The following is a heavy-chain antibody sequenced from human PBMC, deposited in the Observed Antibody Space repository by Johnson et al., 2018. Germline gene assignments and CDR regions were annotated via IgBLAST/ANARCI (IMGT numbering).Heavy chain of an antibody. J-gene: IGHJ6*02. V-gene: IGHV3-9*01. Sequence: VQLVQSGGGLVQPGRSLRLSCAASGFTFNDYAMHWVRQAPGKGPVRVSGISWNSGSIGYADSVKGRFPLSRDNGNNSVYLKMNSLRAEYTAFYYLDKGKGGSVYYYHGMDVWGQGATVTVSS. D-gene: IGHD2-15*01. CDR1: GFTFNDYA. CDR3: DKGKGGSVYYYHGMDV. CDR2: ISWNSGSI.